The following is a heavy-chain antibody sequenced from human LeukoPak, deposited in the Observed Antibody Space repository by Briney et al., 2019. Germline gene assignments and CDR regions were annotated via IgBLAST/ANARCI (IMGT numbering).Heavy chain of an antibody. V-gene: IGHV3-23*01. J-gene: IGHJ4*02. Sequence: PGGSLRLSCAASGFTFSSSAMSWVRQAPGKGLEWVSAISNNGGYTYYADSVKGRFTISRDNSKNTLYLQMNSLRAEDTAVYYCARDEVRGDGYNYDNWGQGTLVTVSS. D-gene: IGHD5-24*01. CDR2: ISNNGGYT. CDR3: ARDEVRGDGYNYDN. CDR1: GFTFSSSA.